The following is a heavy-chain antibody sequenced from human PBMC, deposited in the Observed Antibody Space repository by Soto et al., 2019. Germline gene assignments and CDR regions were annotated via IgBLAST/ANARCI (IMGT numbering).Heavy chain of an antibody. CDR2: IWYDGSNK. D-gene: IGHD5-12*01. V-gene: IGHV3-33*01. CDR3: ARVGDGYNPHDAFDI. J-gene: IGHJ3*02. Sequence: GGSLRLSCAASGFTFSSYGMHWVRQAPGKGLEWVAVIWYDGSNKYYADSVKGRFTISRDNSKNTLYLQMNNLRAEDTAVYYCARVGDGYNPHDAFDIWGQGTMVTVSS. CDR1: GFTFSSYG.